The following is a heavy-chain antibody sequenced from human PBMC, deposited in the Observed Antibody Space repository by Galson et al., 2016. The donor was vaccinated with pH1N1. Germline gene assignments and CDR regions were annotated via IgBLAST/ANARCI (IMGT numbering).Heavy chain of an antibody. Sequence: TVSGDSINRNYWSWIRQPPGKGLEWIGYIYYSGTTSYNPSLKSRITISVDSSQGQFSLKLTSVTAADTAVYYCARGGGVLDSWGQGTLVTVSS. CDR3: ARGGGVLDS. D-gene: IGHD1-26*01. CDR1: GDSINRNY. V-gene: IGHV4-59*01. CDR2: IYYSGTT. J-gene: IGHJ4*02.